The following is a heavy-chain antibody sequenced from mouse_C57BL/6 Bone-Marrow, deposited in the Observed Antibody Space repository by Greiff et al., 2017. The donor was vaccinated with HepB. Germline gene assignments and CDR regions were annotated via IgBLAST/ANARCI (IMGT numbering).Heavy chain of an antibody. Sequence: DVMLVESGGGLVQPGGSLKLSCAASGFTFSDYYMYWVRQTPEKRLEWVAYISNGGGSTYYPDTVKGRFTISRDNAKNTLYLQMSRLKSEDTAMYYCASLIYGSSYLLFAYWGQGTLVTVSA. V-gene: IGHV5-12*01. J-gene: IGHJ3*01. CDR3: ASLIYGSSYLLFAY. CDR2: ISNGGGST. D-gene: IGHD1-1*01. CDR1: GFTFSDYY.